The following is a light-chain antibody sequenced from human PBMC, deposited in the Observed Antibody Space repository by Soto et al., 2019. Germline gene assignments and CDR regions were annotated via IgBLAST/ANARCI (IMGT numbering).Light chain of an antibody. CDR3: QHYNDYSRI. J-gene: IGKJ1*01. V-gene: IGKV1-5*03. CDR2: MAS. CDR1: QSISSW. Sequence: DIQMTQSPSTLSASIGDRVTITCRASQSISSWLAWYQQKPGKAPKLLIYMASNLQSGVPSRFSGSGSGTEFTLTVRSLQPDDFATYYCQHYNDYSRILGQGTKVEIK.